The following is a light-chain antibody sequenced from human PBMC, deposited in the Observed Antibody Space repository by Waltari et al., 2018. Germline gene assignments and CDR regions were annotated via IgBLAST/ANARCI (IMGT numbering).Light chain of an antibody. CDR1: SSDVGGYNY. V-gene: IGLV2-14*01. Sequence: PGQSITISCTGTSSDVGGYNYVSWYQQRPGKAPKLIIYEVNTRPSGVSNRLSGSKSGHTASLTISGLQPEDEADYYCSSYRTTNTWVFGGGTKLTVL. CDR3: SSYRTTNTWV. J-gene: IGLJ3*02. CDR2: EVN.